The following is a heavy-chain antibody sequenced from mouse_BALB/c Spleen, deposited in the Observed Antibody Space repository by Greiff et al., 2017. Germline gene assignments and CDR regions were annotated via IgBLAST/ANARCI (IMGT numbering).Heavy chain of an antibody. D-gene: IGHD2-1*01. CDR3: TRDDNYVPPDY. V-gene: IGHV1-84*02. CDR2: IYPGSGNT. Sequence: VQLQQSGPELVKPGASVKISCKASGYTFTDYYINWVKQKPGQGLEWIGWIYPGSGNTKYNEKFKGKATLTVDTSSSTAYMQLSSLTSEDTAVYFCTRDDNYVPPDYWGQGTTLTVSS. J-gene: IGHJ2*01. CDR1: GYTFTDYY.